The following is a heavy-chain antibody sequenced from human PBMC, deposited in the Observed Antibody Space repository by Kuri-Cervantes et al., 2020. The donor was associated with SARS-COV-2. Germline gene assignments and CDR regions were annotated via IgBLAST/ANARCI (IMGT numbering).Heavy chain of an antibody. J-gene: IGHJ4*02. CDR2: VYDSGSS. D-gene: IGHD6-25*01. Sequence: SETLSLTCTVSSGSISSSGYSWNWIRQPPGKGLEWIGFVYDSGSSYYNPSLKSRATISVDRSKNQFSLRLSSVTAADTALYFCARERPYYFDYWGQGTLVTVSS. CDR1: SGSISSSGYS. V-gene: IGHV4-30-2*01. CDR3: ARERPYYFDY.